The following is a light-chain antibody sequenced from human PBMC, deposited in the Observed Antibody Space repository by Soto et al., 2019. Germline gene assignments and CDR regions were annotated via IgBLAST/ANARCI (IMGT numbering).Light chain of an antibody. Sequence: QSALPQPASVSGSPGQSITISCTGTSSDVGAYHYVSWYQQHPGKAPKLRIYEVSNRPSGVSNRFSGSTSGNTASLTISGLQAEDEADYYCNSYTRSSTLVVGGGTKLTVL. CDR3: NSYTRSSTLV. J-gene: IGLJ3*02. V-gene: IGLV2-14*01. CDR2: EVS. CDR1: SSDVGAYHY.